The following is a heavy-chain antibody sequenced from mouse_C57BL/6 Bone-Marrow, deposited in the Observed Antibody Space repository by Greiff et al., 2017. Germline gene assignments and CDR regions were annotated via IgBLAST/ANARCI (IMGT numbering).Heavy chain of an antibody. D-gene: IGHD1-1*01. CDR1: GYTFTDYY. CDR2: INPNNGGT. CDR3: ARDYGSSYLPPMDY. J-gene: IGHJ4*01. Sequence: EVQLQQSGPELVKPGASVKISCKASGYTFTDYYMNWVKQSHGKSLEWIGDINPNNGGTSYNQKFKGKATLTVDKSSSTAYMELRSLTSEDSAVYYCARDYGSSYLPPMDYWGQGTSVTVSS. V-gene: IGHV1-26*01.